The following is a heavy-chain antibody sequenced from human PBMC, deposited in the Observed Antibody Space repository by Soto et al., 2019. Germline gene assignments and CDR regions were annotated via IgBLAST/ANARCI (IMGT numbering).Heavy chain of an antibody. CDR2: IKQDGSEK. V-gene: IGHV3-7*01. Sequence: GSLRLSCAASGFTFSSYWMSWVRQAPGKGLEWVANIKQDGSEKYYVDSVKGRFAISRDKAKNSLYLQMNSLRAEDTAVYYCARDGLVKWELGDYLVQGTLVTVSS. J-gene: IGHJ4*02. CDR1: GFTFSSYW. CDR3: ARDGLVKWELGDY. D-gene: IGHD1-26*01.